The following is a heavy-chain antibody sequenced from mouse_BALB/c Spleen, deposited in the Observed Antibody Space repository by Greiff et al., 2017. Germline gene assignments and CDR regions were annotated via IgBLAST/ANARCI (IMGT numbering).Heavy chain of an antibody. CDR2: ISYSGST. CDR3: ARNRGSHYWYFDV. V-gene: IGHV3-8*02. D-gene: IGHD3-1*01. Sequence: DVKLQESGPSLVKPSQTLSLTCSVTGDSITSGYWNWIRKFPGNKLEYMGYISYSGSTYYNPSLKSRISITRDTSKNQYYLQLNSVTTEDTATYYCARNRGSHYWYFDVWGAGTTVTVSS. J-gene: IGHJ1*01. CDR1: GDSITSGY.